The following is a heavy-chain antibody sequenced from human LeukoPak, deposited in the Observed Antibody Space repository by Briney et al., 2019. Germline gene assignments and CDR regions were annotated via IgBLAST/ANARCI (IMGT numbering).Heavy chain of an antibody. CDR1: GFSLSRYG. CDR3: ARDNEAMARILKLFDY. Sequence: GGSLRLSCVASGFSLSRYGIHWVRQAPGKGPEWVTYTHYDGVNKYYATSVKGRFTISRDNPKNTIYLQMNGLRGEDTAVYYCARDNEAMARILKLFDYWGQGTLVTISS. D-gene: IGHD5-24*01. V-gene: IGHV3-30*02. J-gene: IGHJ4*02. CDR2: THYDGVNK.